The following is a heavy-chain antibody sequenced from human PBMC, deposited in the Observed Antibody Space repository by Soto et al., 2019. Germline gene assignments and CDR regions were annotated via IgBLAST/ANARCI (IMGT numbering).Heavy chain of an antibody. CDR1: GDTFTDYY. CDR2: INPNSGVT. J-gene: IGHJ6*03. CDR3: AGESGGATATLDYYFFYMDV. D-gene: IGHD5-12*01. V-gene: IGHV1-2*04. Sequence: QVQLVQSGAEVKKPGASVTVSCRSSGDTFTDYYMHWVRQAPGQGLEWMGWINPNSGVTTYAQKFQGWVTRTRATSIRTVYMQLSRLRSDDTAVYYCAGESGGATATLDYYFFYMDVWGTGTTVTVSS.